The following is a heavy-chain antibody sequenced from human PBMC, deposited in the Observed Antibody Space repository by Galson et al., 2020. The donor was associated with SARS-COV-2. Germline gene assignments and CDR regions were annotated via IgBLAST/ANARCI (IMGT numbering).Heavy chain of an antibody. J-gene: IGHJ4*02. D-gene: IGHD5-18*01. CDR1: DDSIGSHY. Sequence: SETLSLTCTVSDDSIGSHYWSWIRQPPGERLEWIAYIHGSGRTSHYNPSLESRVSISIDASKSQLSLRLYSVSPADSAVYYCARGLPAQHFVDTSMVTKIYLDLWGQGTLVTVSS. CDR2: IHGSGRT. CDR3: ARGLPAQHFVDTSMVTKIYLDL. V-gene: IGHV4-59*11.